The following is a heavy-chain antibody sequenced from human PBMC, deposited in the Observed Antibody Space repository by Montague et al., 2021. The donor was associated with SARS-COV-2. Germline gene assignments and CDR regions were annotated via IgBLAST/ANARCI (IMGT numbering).Heavy chain of an antibody. CDR2: ISYDGSNK. CDR1: GFTFSSYA. CDR3: ASNTIFGVVIPYYYYYYMDV. D-gene: IGHD3-3*01. Sequence: SLRLSLSASGFTFSSYAMHWVRQAPGKGLEWVAVISYDGSNKYYADSVKGRFTISRDNSKNTLYLQMNSLRAEDTAVYYCASNTIFGVVIPYYYYYYMDVWGKGTTVTVSS. V-gene: IGHV3-30*04. J-gene: IGHJ6*03.